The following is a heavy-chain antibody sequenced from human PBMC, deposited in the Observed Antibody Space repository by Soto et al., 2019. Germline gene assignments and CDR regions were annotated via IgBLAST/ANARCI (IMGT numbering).Heavy chain of an antibody. Sequence: QVQLVQSGAEVKKPGASVKVSCKASGYTFTSYGISWVRQAPGQGLEWMGWISAYNGNTNYAQKLQGRVTMTTDTSTSTADMARTSLSSDDTAVYYCATERGYGDYDSGYWVQGTLGTDS. CDR3: ATERGYGDYDSGY. D-gene: IGHD4-17*01. CDR1: GYTFTSYG. CDR2: ISAYNGNT. V-gene: IGHV1-18*01. J-gene: IGHJ4*02.